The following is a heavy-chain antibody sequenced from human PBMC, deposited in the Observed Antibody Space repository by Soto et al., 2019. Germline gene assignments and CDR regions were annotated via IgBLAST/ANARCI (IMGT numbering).Heavy chain of an antibody. Sequence: EVHLVESGGGLVQPGGSLRLSCAASGFTLTDYWMSWVLQAPGKGLEWVANINQDGSEIYYVDSVKGRFTISRDNAKKKLYLQMNSLRADDTAVYYCARGGGWCRSTSCQRLNLWGQGTLVIVSS. CDR2: INQDGSEI. CDR1: GFTLTDYW. J-gene: IGHJ5*02. D-gene: IGHD2-2*01. CDR3: ARGGGWCRSTSCQRLNL. V-gene: IGHV3-7*01.